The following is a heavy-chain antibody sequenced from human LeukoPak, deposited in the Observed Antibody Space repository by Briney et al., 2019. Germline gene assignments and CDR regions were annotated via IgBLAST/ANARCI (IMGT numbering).Heavy chain of an antibody. CDR3: AKGGLGCSSTSCFDY. D-gene: IGHD2-2*01. Sequence: GGSLRLSCAAPGFTFSSYAMSWVRQAPGKGLEWVSGISGSGGSTYYADSVKGRFIISRDNSKNTLYLQMNSLRVEDTAVYYCAKGGLGCSSTSCFDYWGQGTLVTVSS. CDR2: ISGSGGST. CDR1: GFTFSSYA. J-gene: IGHJ4*02. V-gene: IGHV3-23*01.